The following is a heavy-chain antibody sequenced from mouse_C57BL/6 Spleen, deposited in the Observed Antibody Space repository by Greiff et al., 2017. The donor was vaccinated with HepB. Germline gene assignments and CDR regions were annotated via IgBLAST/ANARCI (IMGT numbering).Heavy chain of an antibody. CDR1: GYTFTSYW. CDR3: ASSFYYDSSSWDFGV. J-gene: IGHJ1*03. D-gene: IGHD1-1*01. CDR2: INPSNGGT. V-gene: IGHV1-53*01. Sequence: QVQLQQPGTELVKPGASVKLSCKASGYTFTSYWMHWVKQRPGQGLEWIGNINPSNGGTNYNEKFKSKATLTVDKSSSTAYMHLSSLTSEASSVYCCASSFYYDSSSWDFGVWDTGTTVTVCS.